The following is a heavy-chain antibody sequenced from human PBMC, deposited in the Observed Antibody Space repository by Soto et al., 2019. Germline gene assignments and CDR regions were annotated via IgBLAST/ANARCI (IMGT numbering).Heavy chain of an antibody. Sequence: SETLSLTCAVSSGSIDNIYWWSWVRQSPGKGLEWIGETSHDGVTNYNPSLEGRVTISVDTSKNQFSLKLSSVTAADTAVYYCARHFWFGESYYFDYWGQGTLVTVPS. CDR2: TSHDGVT. CDR3: ARHFWFGESYYFDY. CDR1: SGSIDNIYW. D-gene: IGHD3-10*01. J-gene: IGHJ4*02. V-gene: IGHV4-4*02.